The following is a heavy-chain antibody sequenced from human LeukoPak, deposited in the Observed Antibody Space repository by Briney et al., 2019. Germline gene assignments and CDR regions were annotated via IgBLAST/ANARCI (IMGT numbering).Heavy chain of an antibody. CDR1: GYTFTGYY. V-gene: IGHV1-2*02. CDR3: ARYCSSTSCYAGGLDY. D-gene: IGHD2-2*01. J-gene: IGHJ4*02. CDR2: INPNSGGT. Sequence: ASVKVSCKAPGYTFTGYYMHGVRQAPGQGLEWMGWINPNSGGTNYAQKFQGRVTMTRETSISTAYMELSRLRSDDTAVYYCARYCSSTSCYAGGLDYWGQGTLVTVSS.